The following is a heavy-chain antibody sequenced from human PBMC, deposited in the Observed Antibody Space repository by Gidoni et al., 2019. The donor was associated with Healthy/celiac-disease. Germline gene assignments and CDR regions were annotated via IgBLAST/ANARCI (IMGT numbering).Heavy chain of an antibody. J-gene: IGHJ4*02. Sequence: EVQLLESGGGLVQPGGSLRLSCAASGFPFSSYAMSWVRQAPGQGLEWVSAISGSGGSTYYADSVKGRFTISRDKSKNTLYLQMNSLRAEDTAVDYCAKDQAVADLLFDYWGQGTLVTVSS. CDR3: AKDQAVADLLFDY. CDR2: ISGSGGST. CDR1: GFPFSSYA. D-gene: IGHD6-19*01. V-gene: IGHV3-23*01.